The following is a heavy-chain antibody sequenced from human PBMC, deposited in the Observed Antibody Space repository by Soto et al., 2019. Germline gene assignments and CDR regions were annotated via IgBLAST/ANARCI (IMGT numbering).Heavy chain of an antibody. CDR3: ASSGGGGFDP. CDR1: GFTFSSYG. J-gene: IGHJ5*02. D-gene: IGHD2-15*01. Sequence: QVQLVESGGGVVQPGRSLRLSCAASGFTFSSYGMHWVRQAPGKGLEWVAVISYDGSNKYYADSVKGRFTISRDNSKNTLYLQMNSLRAEDTDVYYCASSGGGGFDPWGQGTLVTVSS. V-gene: IGHV3-30*03. CDR2: ISYDGSNK.